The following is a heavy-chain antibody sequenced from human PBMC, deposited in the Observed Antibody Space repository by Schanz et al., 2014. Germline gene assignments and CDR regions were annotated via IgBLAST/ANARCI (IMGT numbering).Heavy chain of an antibody. J-gene: IGHJ4*02. CDR1: GYTFTSYY. V-gene: IGHV1-46*01. CDR2: INPSGGST. Sequence: QVQLVQSGAEVKKPGASVKASCKASGYTFTSYYMYWVRQAPGQGLEWMGVINPSGGSTIYAQKCQGKVRVTAAKSTSTASMELSNLRSEDTAVYYCARAGQDYSDSSGYAAYYFGNWGQGTLVIVSS. D-gene: IGHD3-22*01. CDR3: ARAGQDYSDSSGYAAYYFGN.